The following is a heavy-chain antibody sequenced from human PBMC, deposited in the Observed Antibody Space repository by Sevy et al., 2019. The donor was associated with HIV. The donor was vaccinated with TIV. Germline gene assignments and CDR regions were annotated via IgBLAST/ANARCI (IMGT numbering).Heavy chain of an antibody. V-gene: IGHV3-7*01. CDR1: GFTFSSYW. D-gene: IGHD3-3*01. J-gene: IGHJ6*02. CDR2: IKQDGSEK. Sequence: GGSLRLSCAASGFTFSSYWMSWVRQAPGKGLEWVANIKQDGSEKYYVDSVKGRFTISRDNAKNSLYLQMNSLRAEDTAVYYCARDSGRDGIWSGEEYYYYGMDVWGQGTTVTVSS. CDR3: ARDSGRDGIWSGEEYYYYGMDV.